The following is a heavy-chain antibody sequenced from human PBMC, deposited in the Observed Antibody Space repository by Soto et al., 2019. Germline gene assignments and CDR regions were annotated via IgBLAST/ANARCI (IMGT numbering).Heavy chain of an antibody. J-gene: IGHJ6*02. D-gene: IGHD5-18*01. V-gene: IGHV1-69*13. CDR1: GGTFSSYA. CDR3: ARGWIYLWLEKGHYGMDV. CDR2: IIPIFGTA. Sequence: SVKVSCKASGGTFSSYAISWVRQAPGQGLEWMGGIIPIFGTANYAQKFQGRVTITADESTSTAYMELSSLRSEDTAVYYCARGWIYLWLEKGHYGMDVWCQGITVTVS.